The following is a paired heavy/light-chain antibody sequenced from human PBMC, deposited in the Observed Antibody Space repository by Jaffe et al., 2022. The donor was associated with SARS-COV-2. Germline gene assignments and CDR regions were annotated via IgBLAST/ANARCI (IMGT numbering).Heavy chain of an antibody. D-gene: IGHD3-10*01. CDR3: ARDPYYGGGSFDI. CDR1: GGSISSGGYY. J-gene: IGHJ3*02. CDR2: IYYSGST. Sequence: QVELQESGPGLVKPSQTLSLICTVSGGSISSGGYYWSWIRQHPGKGLEWIAYIYYSGSTYYNPSLKSRVSISLDTSKNQFSLKLSSVTAADTAVYYCARDPYYGGGSFDIWGQGTMVTVSS. V-gene: IGHV4-31*03.
Light chain of an antibody. CDR2: DVS. J-gene: IGLJ2*01. CDR3: SSYTSSTTVV. Sequence: QSALTQPASVSGSPGQSITISCTGTSSDVGLYNYVSWYQQHPGKAPKLMIYDVSNRPSGVSNRFSGSKSGNTASLTISGLQAEDEADYYCSSYTSSTTVVFGGGTKLTVL. CDR1: SSDVGLYNY. V-gene: IGLV2-14*01.